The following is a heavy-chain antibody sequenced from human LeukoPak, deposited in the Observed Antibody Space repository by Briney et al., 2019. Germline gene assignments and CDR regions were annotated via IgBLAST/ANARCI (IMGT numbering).Heavy chain of an antibody. V-gene: IGHV4-4*09. CDR1: GDSISSYY. CDR2: IYTSGGT. CDR3: ARLTRLSTSPDRYYLDY. J-gene: IGHJ4*02. D-gene: IGHD6-6*01. Sequence: SETLSLTCTVSGDSISSYYWSWLRQPPGKGLEWIGYIYTSGGTNYIPSLKGRVTISIDTSKKQFSLKLSSVTAADSAVYYCARLTRLSTSPDRYYLDYWGQGTLVTVSS.